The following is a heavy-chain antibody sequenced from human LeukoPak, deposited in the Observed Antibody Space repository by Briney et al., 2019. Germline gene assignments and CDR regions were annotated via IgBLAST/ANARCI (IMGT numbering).Heavy chain of an antibody. Sequence: SETLSLTCTVSGGSISSSSYYWGWIRQPPGKGLEWIGSIYYSGSTYYNPSLKSRVTISVDTSKNQFSLKLSSVTAADTAVYYCARSLGRDGYSYGPGFDYWGQGTLVTVSS. CDR1: GGSISSSSYY. D-gene: IGHD5-24*01. V-gene: IGHV4-39*01. J-gene: IGHJ4*02. CDR2: IYYSGST. CDR3: ARSLGRDGYSYGPGFDY.